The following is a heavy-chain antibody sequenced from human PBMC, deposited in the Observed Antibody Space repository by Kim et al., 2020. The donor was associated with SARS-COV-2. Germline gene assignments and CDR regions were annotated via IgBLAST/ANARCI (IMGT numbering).Heavy chain of an antibody. D-gene: IGHD5-12*01. CDR3: AARGGIVATILGHGDY. V-gene: IGHV3-21*01. Sequence: SVKGRFTISRANAKNSLYLQMNSLRAEDTAVYYCAARGGIVATILGHGDYWGQGTLVTVSS. J-gene: IGHJ4*02.